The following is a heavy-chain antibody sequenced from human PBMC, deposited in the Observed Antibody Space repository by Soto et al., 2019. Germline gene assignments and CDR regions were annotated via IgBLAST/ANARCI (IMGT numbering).Heavy chain of an antibody. D-gene: IGHD3-10*01. Sequence: QVQLQQWGAGLLKPWETLSLTCVVYGGSLSGHYWCGIRQSPGKGLEWNGEINHSGTANYNPSLKSRVTISVDTSKNRFSLKVSSVTAADNGVYYCARGGDWESPWGQGTLVTVSS. J-gene: IGHJ5*02. V-gene: IGHV4-34*01. CDR2: INHSGTA. CDR3: ARGGDWESP. CDR1: GGSLSGHY.